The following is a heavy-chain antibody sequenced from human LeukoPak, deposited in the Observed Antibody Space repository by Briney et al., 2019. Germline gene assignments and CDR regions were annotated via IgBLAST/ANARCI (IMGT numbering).Heavy chain of an antibody. V-gene: IGHV4-59*01. CDR1: GGSISSYY. D-gene: IGHD2-15*01. Sequence: KTSETLSLTCTVSGGSISSYYWSWIRQPPGKGLEWIGYIYYSGSTNYNPSLKSRVTISVDTSKNQFSLKLSSVTAADTAVYYCARAGYCSGGSCQENLDYWGQGTLVTVSS. CDR3: ARAGYCSGGSCQENLDY. CDR2: IYYSGST. J-gene: IGHJ4*02.